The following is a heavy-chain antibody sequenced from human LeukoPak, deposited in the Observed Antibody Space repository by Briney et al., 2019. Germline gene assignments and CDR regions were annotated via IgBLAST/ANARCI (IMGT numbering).Heavy chain of an antibody. Sequence: GRSLRLSCAASRFTFSSYAMHWVRQAPGKGLEWVAIILYDGSNKYYADSVKGRFTISRDNSKNTLYLQMNSLRAEDTAVYYCARETEAFDIWGQGTMVTVSS. CDR2: ILYDGSNK. CDR1: RFTFSSYA. J-gene: IGHJ3*02. V-gene: IGHV3-30-3*01. CDR3: ARETEAFDI.